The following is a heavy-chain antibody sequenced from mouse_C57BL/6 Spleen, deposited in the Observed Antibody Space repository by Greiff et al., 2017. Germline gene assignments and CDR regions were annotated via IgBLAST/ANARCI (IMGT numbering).Heavy chain of an antibody. Sequence: VQLQQPGAELVRPGSSVKLSCKASGYTFTSYWMHWVKQRPIQGLEWIGNIDPSDSETHYNQKFKDKATLTVDKSSSTAYMQRSSLTSEDSAVYYCARGGYYGSSYYYAMDYWGQGTSVTVSS. CDR3: ARGGYYGSSYYYAMDY. D-gene: IGHD1-1*01. J-gene: IGHJ4*01. V-gene: IGHV1-52*01. CDR2: IDPSDSET. CDR1: GYTFTSYW.